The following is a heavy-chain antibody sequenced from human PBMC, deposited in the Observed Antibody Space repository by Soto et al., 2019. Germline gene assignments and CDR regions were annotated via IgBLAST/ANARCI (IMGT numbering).Heavy chain of an antibody. V-gene: IGHV1-2*04. D-gene: IGHD6-6*01. CDR1: GYTFTGYY. Sequence: ASVKVSCKASGYTFTGYYMHWVRQAPGQGLEWMGWINPNSGGTNYAQKFQGWVTMTRDTSISTAYMELSRLRSDDTAVYYCARDIAARPVLTYYYYYGMDVWGQGTTVTVSS. CDR3: ARDIAARPVLTYYYYYGMDV. J-gene: IGHJ6*02. CDR2: INPNSGGT.